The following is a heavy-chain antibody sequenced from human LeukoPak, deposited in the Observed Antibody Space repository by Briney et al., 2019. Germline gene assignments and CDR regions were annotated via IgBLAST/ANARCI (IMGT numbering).Heavy chain of an antibody. CDR3: ARDQVAAADDYYCYMDV. CDR1: GFTFSSYS. Sequence: PGGSLRLSCAASGFTFSSYSMNWVRQAPGKGLEWVSYISSSSSTIYYADSVKGRFTISRDNAKNSLYLQMNSLRAEDTAVYYCARDQVAAADDYYCYMDVWGKGTTVTVSS. V-gene: IGHV3-48*01. D-gene: IGHD6-13*01. J-gene: IGHJ6*03. CDR2: ISSSSSTI.